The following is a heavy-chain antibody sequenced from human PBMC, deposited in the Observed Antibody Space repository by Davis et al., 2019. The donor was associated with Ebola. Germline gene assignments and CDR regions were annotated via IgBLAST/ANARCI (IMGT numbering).Heavy chain of an antibody. V-gene: IGHV3-7*01. CDR1: GFTLSSYW. CDR2: IKEDGSEK. CDR3: ASKVGATGYDAFDI. Sequence: GESLKISCAASGFTLSSYWMSWVRQAPGKGLEWVANIKEDGSEKYYVDSVKGRFTISRDNAKNSLYLQMNSLRAEDTAVYYCASKVGATGYDAFDIWGQGTMVTVSS. D-gene: IGHD1-26*01. J-gene: IGHJ3*02.